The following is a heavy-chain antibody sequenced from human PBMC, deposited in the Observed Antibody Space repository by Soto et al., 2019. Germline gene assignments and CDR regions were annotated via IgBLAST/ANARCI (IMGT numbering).Heavy chain of an antibody. D-gene: IGHD1-26*01. Sequence: GGSLRLSCAASGFTFSSYAMSWVRQAPGKGLEWVSAISGSGGSTYYADSVKGRFTISRDNSKNTLYLQMNSLRAEDTAVYYCAKAGVGAYYYYYGMDVWGQGTTVTVSS. V-gene: IGHV3-23*01. CDR2: ISGSGGST. CDR3: AKAGVGAYYYYYGMDV. J-gene: IGHJ6*02. CDR1: GFTFSSYA.